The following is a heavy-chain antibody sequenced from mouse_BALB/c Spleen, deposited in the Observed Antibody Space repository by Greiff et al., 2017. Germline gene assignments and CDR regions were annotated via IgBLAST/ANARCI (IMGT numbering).Heavy chain of an antibody. V-gene: IGHV5-6*01. CDR2: ISSGGSYT. CDR3: ARAITTVVARAMDY. Sequence: DVHLVESGGDLVKPGGSLKLSCAASGFTFSSYGMSWVRQTPDKRLEWVATISSGGSYTYYPDSVKGRFTISRDNAKNTLYLQMSSLKSEDTAMYYCARAITTVVARAMDYWGQGTSVTVSS. CDR1: GFTFSSYG. J-gene: IGHJ4*01. D-gene: IGHD1-1*01.